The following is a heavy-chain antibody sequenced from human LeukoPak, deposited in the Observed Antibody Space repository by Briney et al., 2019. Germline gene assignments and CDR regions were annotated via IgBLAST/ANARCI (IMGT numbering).Heavy chain of an antibody. V-gene: IGHV4-61*02. CDR3: ARLTSGWSLDY. J-gene: IGHJ4*02. CDR2: IYTSGIT. CDR1: GGSISSGDYY. D-gene: IGHD6-19*01. Sequence: SETLSLTCTVSGGSISSGDYYWSWIRQPAGKGLEWIGRIYTSGITNYNPSLKSRATMSLDTSKNQFSLKLTSLTAADTAVYYCARLTSGWSLDYWGQGTLVTVS.